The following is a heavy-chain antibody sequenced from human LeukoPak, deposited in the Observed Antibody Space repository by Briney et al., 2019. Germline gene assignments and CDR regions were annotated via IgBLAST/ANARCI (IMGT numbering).Heavy chain of an antibody. Sequence: GGSLRLSCAASGFTFSSYAMSWVRKAPGKGLEWVSAISGSGGSTYYADSVKGRFTISRDNSKNTLYLQMNSLRAEDTAVYYCARGHRGSGRDYMDVWGKGTTVTVSS. CDR1: GFTFSSYA. D-gene: IGHD3-10*01. CDR3: ARGHRGSGRDYMDV. J-gene: IGHJ6*03. CDR2: ISGSGGST. V-gene: IGHV3-23*01.